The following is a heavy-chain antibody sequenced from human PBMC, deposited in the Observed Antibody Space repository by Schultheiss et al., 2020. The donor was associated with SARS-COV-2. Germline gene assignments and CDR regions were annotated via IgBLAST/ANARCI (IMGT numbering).Heavy chain of an antibody. CDR3: ATGDCSGGSCYSSGYYYYGMDV. V-gene: IGHV4-30-4*01. D-gene: IGHD2-15*01. CDR2: IYYSGST. J-gene: IGHJ6*02. Sequence: SETLSLTCTVSGGSISSGDYYWNWIRQPPGKGLEWIGYIYYSGSTNYNPSLKSRVTISVDTSKNQFSLKLSSVTAADTAVYYCATGDCSGGSCYSSGYYYYGMDVWGQGTTVTVSS. CDR1: GGSISSGDYY.